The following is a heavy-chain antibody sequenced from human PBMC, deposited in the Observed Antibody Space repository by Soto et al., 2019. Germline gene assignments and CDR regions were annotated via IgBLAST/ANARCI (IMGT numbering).Heavy chain of an antibody. V-gene: IGHV4-59*01. J-gene: IGHJ6*02. Sequence: QVQLQESGPGLVKPSETLSLTCTVSGGSISSYYWSWIRQPPGKGLEWIGYIYYSGSTNYNPSLKSRVTLSVDTSKNQFSLKLSSVTAGDTAVYYCARAIAAAGDYYYGMDVWGQGTTVTVSS. CDR1: GGSISSYY. CDR3: ARAIAAAGDYYYGMDV. D-gene: IGHD6-13*01. CDR2: IYYSGST.